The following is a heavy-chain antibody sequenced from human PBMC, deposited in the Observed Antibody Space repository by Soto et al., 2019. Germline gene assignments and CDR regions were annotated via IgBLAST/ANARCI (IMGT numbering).Heavy chain of an antibody. J-gene: IGHJ5*02. Sequence: SLSLTCNMSGDSYSISTYSWSWIRQPPGKALQWIGFIYQSGVTSYNPSLASRVSISLDRSNNQCSLKLKSVTAADTAVYFCAGMPYTSGLRFDPWGPGTLVTVSS. CDR2: IYQSGVT. V-gene: IGHV4-30-2*01. D-gene: IGHD6-19*01. CDR3: AGMPYTSGLRFDP. CDR1: GDSYSISTYS.